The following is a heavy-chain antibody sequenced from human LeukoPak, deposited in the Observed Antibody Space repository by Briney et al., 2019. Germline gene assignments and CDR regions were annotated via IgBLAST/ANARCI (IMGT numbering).Heavy chain of an antibody. Sequence: PSETLSLTCTVSGGSISSYYWSWIRQPPGKGLEWIGYIYTSGSTNYSPSLKSRVTISVDTSKNQFSLKLSSVTAADTAVYYCARFIMSVAGFDPWGQGTLVTVSS. V-gene: IGHV4-4*09. D-gene: IGHD6-19*01. CDR2: IYTSGST. J-gene: IGHJ5*02. CDR3: ARFIMSVAGFDP. CDR1: GGSISSYY.